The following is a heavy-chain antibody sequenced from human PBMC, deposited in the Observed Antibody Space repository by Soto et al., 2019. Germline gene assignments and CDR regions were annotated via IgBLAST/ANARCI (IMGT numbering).Heavy chain of an antibody. D-gene: IGHD2-2*02. CDR2: VSYSGST. V-gene: IGHV4-59*08. J-gene: IGHJ4*02. Sequence: SETLSLTCTVSGGSINTYYWSWIRQPPGKGLDWIGYVSYSGSTNYNPSLKSRVTISVDTSKNQFSLKLTSVTAADTAVYFCARQGTTIKIPSHFDYWGQGTLVTVSS. CDR3: ARQGTTIKIPSHFDY. CDR1: GGSINTYY.